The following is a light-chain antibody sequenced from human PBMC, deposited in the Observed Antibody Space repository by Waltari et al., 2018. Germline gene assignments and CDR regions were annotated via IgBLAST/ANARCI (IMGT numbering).Light chain of an antibody. V-gene: IGKV2-28*01. CDR2: SVS. Sequence: DFVMTQSPVSLAVIPGEPASISCRSSQSLLHSNGYNYLNWYLQRPGQSPHLLIYSVSDRASGVPARFSGSGSGTNFTLKISRVEAEDVGIYYCMQDLQPPITFGGGTKVEIK. J-gene: IGKJ4*01. CDR3: MQDLQPPIT. CDR1: QSLLHSNGYNY.